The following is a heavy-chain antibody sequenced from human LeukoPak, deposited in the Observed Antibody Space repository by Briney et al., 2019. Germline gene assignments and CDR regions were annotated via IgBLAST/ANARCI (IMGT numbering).Heavy chain of an antibody. CDR2: IYYSGST. CDR3: ARESEFVKVRGSHYWGSKRLDWFDP. J-gene: IGHJ5*02. V-gene: IGHV4-39*07. Sequence: SETLSLTCTVSGGSISSSSYYWGWIRQPPGKGLEWIGSIYYSGSTYYNPSLKSRVIISVDTSKNQFSLKLSSVTAADTAVYYCARESEFVKVRGSHYWGSKRLDWFDPWGQGTLVTVSS. CDR1: GGSISSSSYY. D-gene: IGHD3-10*01.